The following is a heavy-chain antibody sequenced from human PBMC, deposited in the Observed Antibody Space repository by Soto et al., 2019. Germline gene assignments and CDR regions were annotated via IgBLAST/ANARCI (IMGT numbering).Heavy chain of an antibody. CDR3: ASQGLYYYGLDF. CDR1: GFPFSTYW. V-gene: IGHV3-74*01. Sequence: PGGSLRLSCAASGFPFSTYWMHWVRQAPGKGPVWVSRINNDGSTTRYADSVKGRFTISRDNAKNTLYLQMNSLRAEDTAVYYCASQGLYYYGLDFWGQGTTVTVSS. J-gene: IGHJ6*02. CDR2: INNDGSTT.